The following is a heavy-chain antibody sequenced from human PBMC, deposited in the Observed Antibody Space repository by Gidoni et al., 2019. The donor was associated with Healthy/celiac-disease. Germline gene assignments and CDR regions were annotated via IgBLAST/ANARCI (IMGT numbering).Heavy chain of an antibody. CDR2: INSDGSST. CDR1: GFTFSLYL. CDR3: ARVHNWNDFYYYYMDV. Sequence: VQLVESGGGLVQPGGSLRLSCAASGFTFSLYLMHWVRQAPGKGLVWVSRINSDGSSTSYADSVKGRFTISRDNAKNTLYLQMNSLRAEDTAVYYCARVHNWNDFYYYYMDVWGKGTTVTVSS. V-gene: IGHV3-74*01. J-gene: IGHJ6*03. D-gene: IGHD1-20*01.